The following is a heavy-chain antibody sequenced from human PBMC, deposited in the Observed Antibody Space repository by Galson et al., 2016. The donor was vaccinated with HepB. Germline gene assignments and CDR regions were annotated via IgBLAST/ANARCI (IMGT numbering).Heavy chain of an antibody. V-gene: IGHV4-59*11. J-gene: IGHJ4*02. D-gene: IGHD3-10*01. CDR1: GDSISNHY. Sequence: ETLSLTCSVSGDSISNHYWSWLRQPPGKGLEWVVYTYYSGSTDYNPSLKSRVTISVDTTNNEVSLKLSSVTAADTAVYYCARGHYGHDYWGQGTLVTVSS. CDR3: ARGHYGHDY. CDR2: TYYSGST.